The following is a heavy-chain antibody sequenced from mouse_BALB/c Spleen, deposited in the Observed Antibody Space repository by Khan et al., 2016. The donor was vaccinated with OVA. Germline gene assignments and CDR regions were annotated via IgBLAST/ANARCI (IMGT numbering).Heavy chain of an antibody. CDR2: INPSSGGT. V-gene: IGHV1S81*02. CDR3: TRSGYGSLAY. CDR1: GYTFTSYY. J-gene: IGHJ3*01. D-gene: IGHD2-2*01. Sequence: VKLQESGAELVKPGASVRLSCKASGYTFTSYYLYWVKQRPGQGLEWIGDINPSSGGTNFNEKFKSKATLTVDKSSSTAYIQLNSLTSEDSAVYYCTRSGYGSLAYWGQGTLVTVSA.